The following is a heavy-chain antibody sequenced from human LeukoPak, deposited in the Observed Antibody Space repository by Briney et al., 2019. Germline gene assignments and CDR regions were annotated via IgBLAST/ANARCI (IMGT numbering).Heavy chain of an antibody. CDR1: GGSISSYY. V-gene: IGHV4-59*01. J-gene: IGHJ4*02. CDR3: ARDRHVYYFDY. CDR2: IYYSGST. Sequence: PSETLSLTCTVSGGSISSYYWSWIRQPPGKGLEWIGYIYYSGSTNYNPSLKSRVTISVDTSKNQFSLKLSSVTAADTAVYYCARDRHVYYFDYWGQGTLVTVSS.